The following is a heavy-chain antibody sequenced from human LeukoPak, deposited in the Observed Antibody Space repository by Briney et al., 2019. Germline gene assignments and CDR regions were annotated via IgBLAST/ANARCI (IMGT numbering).Heavy chain of an antibody. CDR2: TKPDGSAE. J-gene: IGHJ4*02. Sequence: TGGSLRLSCAASGFTFRNYWMGWVRQAPGKGLEWVANTKPDGSAEYYADSVRGRFTTSRDNANNFLYLQMNRLRAEDTAVYYWDRDGGLNTNFDYWGQGTLVTVSS. CDR3: DRDGGLNTNFDY. V-gene: IGHV3-7*01. CDR1: GFTFRNYW. D-gene: IGHD2-15*01.